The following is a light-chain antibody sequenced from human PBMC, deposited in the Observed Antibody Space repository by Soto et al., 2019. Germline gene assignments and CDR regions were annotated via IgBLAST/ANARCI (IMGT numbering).Light chain of an antibody. CDR3: SSYTSSSTNVV. J-gene: IGLJ2*01. V-gene: IGLV2-14*01. CDR2: GVS. CDR1: SSDVGNYDF. Sequence: QSVLTQPASVSGSPGQSITIPCTGTSSDVGNYDFVSWYQQRPGKAPKLMIYGVSNRPSGVSNRFSGSKSGNTASLTISGLQAEDEADYFCSSYTSSSTNVVFGRGTQLTVL.